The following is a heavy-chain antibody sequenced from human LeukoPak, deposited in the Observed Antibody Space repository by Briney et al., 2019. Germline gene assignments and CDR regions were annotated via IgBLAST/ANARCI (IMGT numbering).Heavy chain of an antibody. J-gene: IGHJ4*02. Sequence: ASVKVSCKASGFTFTAYDINWVRQATGQGLEWMGWMNPNTDNTGYAQKFQGRVTFTRNTSISTAYMELSSLRSEDTAVYYCAITIFGGSGEGRYFDYWGQGTLVTVSS. CDR2: MNPNTDNT. V-gene: IGHV1-8*03. D-gene: IGHD3-3*01. CDR3: AITIFGGSGEGRYFDY. CDR1: GFTFTAYD.